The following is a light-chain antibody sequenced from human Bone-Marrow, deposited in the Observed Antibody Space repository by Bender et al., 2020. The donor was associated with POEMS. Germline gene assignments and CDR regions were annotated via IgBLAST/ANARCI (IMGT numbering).Light chain of an antibody. CDR1: GSNIGGYS. CDR2: TNN. Sequence: QSVLTQPPSVSGAPGQMVTISCSGSGSNIGGYSVNWYQQPPGTAPSLLIYTNNERPSGVPDRFSGSKSGTSTSLAITGLQSDDEAIYFCVAWEASLNGWVFGGGTKLTVL. V-gene: IGLV1-44*01. CDR3: VAWEASLNGWV. J-gene: IGLJ3*02.